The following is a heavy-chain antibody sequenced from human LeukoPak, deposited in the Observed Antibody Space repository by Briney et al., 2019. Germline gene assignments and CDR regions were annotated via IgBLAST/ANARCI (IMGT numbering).Heavy chain of an antibody. CDR2: IYSRGST. V-gene: IGHV4-39*01. Sequence: NPSETLSLTCTVSGGSISSSSYYWGWIRQPPGKGLEWIGSIYSRGSTYYNPSLKSRVTISVDTSKNQFSPKLSPVTAADTAVYYCARHYHGDYLGNWFDPWGQGTLVTVSS. J-gene: IGHJ5*02. CDR1: GGSISSSSYY. CDR3: ARHYHGDYLGNWFDP. D-gene: IGHD4-17*01.